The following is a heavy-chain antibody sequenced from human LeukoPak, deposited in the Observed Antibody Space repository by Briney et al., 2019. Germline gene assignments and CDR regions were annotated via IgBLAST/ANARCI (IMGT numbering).Heavy chain of an antibody. J-gene: IGHJ4*02. CDR3: ARDVSRGYMDN. CDR1: GYTFSDYG. CDR2: ISVSSSST. Sequence: ASVKISCNASGYTFSDYGVTWVRHAHAQGLEWMGWISVSSSSTTYAQNFQGRVTLTTDTSTDIAYMELRSLSSGDTAVYYCARDVSRGYMDNWGQGTLVTVSS. V-gene: IGHV1-18*01.